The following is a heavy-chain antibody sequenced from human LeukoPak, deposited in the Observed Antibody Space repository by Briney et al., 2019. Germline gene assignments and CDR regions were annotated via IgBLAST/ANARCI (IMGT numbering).Heavy chain of an antibody. V-gene: IGHV3-7*01. CDR3: GRALGGGPLDY. D-gene: IGHD3-16*01. Sequence: GASLRLSCAASGFTFSSYAMSWVRQAPGKGLEWVANIKQDGSEKYYVDSVKGRFTISRDNAKNSLYLQMNSLRAEDTAVYYCGRALGGGPLDYWGQGTLVTVSS. CDR1: GFTFSSYA. J-gene: IGHJ4*02. CDR2: IKQDGSEK.